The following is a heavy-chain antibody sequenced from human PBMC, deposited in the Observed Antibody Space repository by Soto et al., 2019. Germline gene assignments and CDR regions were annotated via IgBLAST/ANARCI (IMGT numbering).Heavy chain of an antibody. D-gene: IGHD3-10*01. CDR3: ARAGTVLLWLGELSLPDY. CDR1: GFTFSSYS. CDR2: ISSSSSTI. Sequence: EVQLVESGGGLVQPGGSLRLSCAASGFTFSSYSMNWVRQAPGKGLEWVSYISSSSSTIYYADSVKGRFTISRDNAKNSLYLQMNSLRGEDSAVYYCARAGTVLLWLGELSLPDYWGQGTLVTVSS. V-gene: IGHV3-48*01. J-gene: IGHJ4*02.